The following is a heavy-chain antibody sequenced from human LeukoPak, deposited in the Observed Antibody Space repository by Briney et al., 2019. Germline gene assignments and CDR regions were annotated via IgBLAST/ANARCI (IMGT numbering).Heavy chain of an antibody. CDR3: ATWGIAVAGTFDY. CDR2: IYYSGST. J-gene: IGHJ4*02. V-gene: IGHV4-59*08. Sequence: PSETLSLTCTVSGGSISSSYWSWIWQPPGKGLEWIGYIYYSGSTNYNPSFKSRVAISVDTSKNQFSLKLSSVTAADTAVYYCATWGIAVAGTFDYWGQATLV. D-gene: IGHD6-19*01. CDR1: GGSISSSY.